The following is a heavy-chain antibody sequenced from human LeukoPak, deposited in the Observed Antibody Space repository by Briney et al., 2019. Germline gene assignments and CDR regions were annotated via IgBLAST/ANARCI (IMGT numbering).Heavy chain of an antibody. CDR2: IKQDGSEK. Sequence: GGSLRLSCAASGFTFSSYWMSWVRQAPGKGLEWVANIKQDGSEKFYVASVKGRFTISRDNAKNSLYLQMNSLRADDTAVYYCARSPLNYDILTGYYRRGNYFDSWGQGTLVTVSS. J-gene: IGHJ4*02. CDR3: ARSPLNYDILTGYYRRGNYFDS. D-gene: IGHD3-9*01. CDR1: GFTFSSYW. V-gene: IGHV3-7*01.